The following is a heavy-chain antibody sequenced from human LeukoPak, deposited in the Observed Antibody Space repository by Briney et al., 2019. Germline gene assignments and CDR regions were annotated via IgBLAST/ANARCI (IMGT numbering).Heavy chain of an antibody. V-gene: IGHV4-59*01. J-gene: IGHJ6*02. CDR3: ARTGGDCSSGLCYYAMDV. CDR2: IYYSGST. CDR1: GGSMSNYY. D-gene: IGHD2-21*02. Sequence: SETLSLTCTVSGGSMSNYYWSWIRQPPGKGLEWIGYIYYSGSTNYNPSLKSRVTLSIDMSKNQFSLRLSSVTAADTAVYYCARTGGDCSSGLCYYAMDVWGQGTTVTVS.